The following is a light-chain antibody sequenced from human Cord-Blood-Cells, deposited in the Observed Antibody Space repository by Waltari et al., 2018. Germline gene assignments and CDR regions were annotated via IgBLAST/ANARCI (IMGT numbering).Light chain of an antibody. Sequence: DIQMTQSPSTLSASVGDRVTITCRASQSISSWLAWYQPKPGKAPKLLIYKASSLESGVPSRFSGSGSGTEFTLTISSLQPDDFAAYYCQQYNSYSVTFGGGTKVEIK. CDR1: QSISSW. CDR3: QQYNSYSVT. J-gene: IGKJ4*01. V-gene: IGKV1-5*03. CDR2: KAS.